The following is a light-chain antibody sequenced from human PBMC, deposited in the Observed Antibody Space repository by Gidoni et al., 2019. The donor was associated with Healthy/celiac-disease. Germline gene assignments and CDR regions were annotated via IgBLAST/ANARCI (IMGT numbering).Light chain of an antibody. CDR2: EAS. J-gene: IGKJ1*01. V-gene: IGKV3-11*01. Sequence: EIVLTQSPATLSLSPGEGATLSCRASQGVSSYLAWYHQKPGQAPRLLIYEASNRATGIPARFSGSGSGTDFTLTSSSLEPEDVAVYYCQQRSNWPGTFGQGTKVEIK. CDR3: QQRSNWPGT. CDR1: QGVSSY.